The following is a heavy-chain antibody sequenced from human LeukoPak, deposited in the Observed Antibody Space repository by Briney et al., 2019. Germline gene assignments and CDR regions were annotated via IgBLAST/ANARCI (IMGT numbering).Heavy chain of an antibody. CDR1: GFTFSSYA. V-gene: IGHV3-30*04. J-gene: IGHJ4*02. CDR3: ARVGVGALDY. D-gene: IGHD1-26*01. Sequence: GGSLRLSCAASGFTFSSYAMHWVRQAPGKGLEWVAVISYDGSNKYYADSVKGRFTISRDSSKNTLYLQMNSLRAEDTAVYYCARVGVGALDYWGQGTLVTVSS. CDR2: ISYDGSNK.